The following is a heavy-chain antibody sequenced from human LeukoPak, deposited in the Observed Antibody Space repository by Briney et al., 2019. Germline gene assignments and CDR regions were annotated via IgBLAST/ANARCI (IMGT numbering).Heavy chain of an antibody. CDR3: AREGGLYDILTSFDY. Sequence: ASVTVSCTASGYTFTSYAMHWVRQAPGQRLEWMGWINAGNGNTKYSQKFQGRVSITRDTSASTAYMELSSLRSEDTAVYYCAREGGLYDILTSFDYWGQGTLVTVSS. CDR2: INAGNGNT. J-gene: IGHJ4*02. D-gene: IGHD3-9*01. V-gene: IGHV1-3*01. CDR1: GYTFTSYA.